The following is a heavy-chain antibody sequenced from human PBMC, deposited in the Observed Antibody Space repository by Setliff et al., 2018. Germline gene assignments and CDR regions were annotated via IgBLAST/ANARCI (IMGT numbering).Heavy chain of an antibody. CDR1: GGSISTYY. J-gene: IGHJ4*02. Sequence: SETLSLTCTVSGGSISTYYWSWIRQPPEKGLEWIAYIHYSGSTNQNPSLKSRVTISVDTSKNQFSLRLSSVTAADTAVYYCARTRYGLGGRPYWGQGTLVTVSS. V-gene: IGHV4-59*01. CDR2: IHYSGST. CDR3: ARTRYGLGGRPY. D-gene: IGHD2-15*01.